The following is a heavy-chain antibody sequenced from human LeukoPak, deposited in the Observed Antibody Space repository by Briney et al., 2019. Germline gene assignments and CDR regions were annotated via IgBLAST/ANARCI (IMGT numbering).Heavy chain of an antibody. Sequence: PGGSLRLSCAASGFTLSSYSMNGVRAAPGKGVEWVSSIISSSSYIYYADSVKCRFTISRDKAKNTLYLQMNSLRAEDTAVYYCVARPGDYYYGIDVWGQGTTVTVSS. CDR3: VARPGDYYYGIDV. CDR2: IISSSSYI. J-gene: IGHJ6*02. CDR1: GFTLSSYS. V-gene: IGHV3-21*01. D-gene: IGHD3-10*01.